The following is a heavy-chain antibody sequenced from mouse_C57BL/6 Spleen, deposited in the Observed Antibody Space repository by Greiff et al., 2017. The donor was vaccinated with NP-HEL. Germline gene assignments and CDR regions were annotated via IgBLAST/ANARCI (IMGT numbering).Heavy chain of an antibody. CDR3: ARSGSVPAWFAY. Sequence: FQLQQPGPELLKPGASVKISCKASGYPFTDSNTNWVKQSNEKSLEWIGVIIPNYGTTSYNQKFKGKATLTVDQSSSTAYMQLNSLTSEDSAVYYCARSGSVPAWFAYWGQGTLVTVSA. D-gene: IGHD3-2*02. CDR1: GYPFTDSN. J-gene: IGHJ3*01. V-gene: IGHV1-39*01. CDR2: IIPNYGTT.